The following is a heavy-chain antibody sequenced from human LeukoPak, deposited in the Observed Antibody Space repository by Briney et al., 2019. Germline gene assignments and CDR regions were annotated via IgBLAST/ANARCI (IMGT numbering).Heavy chain of an antibody. Sequence: WETLSLTCAVYGGSFSGYYWSWIRQPPGKGLDWIGEINHSGSTNYNPSLKSRVTISVDTSKNQFSLKLSSVTAADTAVYYCAGNLWFGGAFDIWGQGTMVTVSS. D-gene: IGHD3-10*01. CDR1: GGSFSGYY. J-gene: IGHJ3*02. CDR2: INHSGST. CDR3: AGNLWFGGAFDI. V-gene: IGHV4-34*01.